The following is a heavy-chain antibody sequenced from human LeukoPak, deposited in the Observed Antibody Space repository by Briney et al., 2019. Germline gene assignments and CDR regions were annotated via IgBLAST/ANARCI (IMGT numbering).Heavy chain of an antibody. Sequence: GESLKISCKGSGYSFTSYWIGWVRQMPGKGLEWMGIIYPGDSDTRYSPSFQGQVTISADKSISTAYLQWSGLKASDTAMYYCARLPCGGDCYSGFDYWGQGTLVTVSS. CDR3: ARLPCGGDCYSGFDY. V-gene: IGHV5-51*01. CDR1: GYSFTSYW. D-gene: IGHD2-21*02. J-gene: IGHJ4*02. CDR2: IYPGDSDT.